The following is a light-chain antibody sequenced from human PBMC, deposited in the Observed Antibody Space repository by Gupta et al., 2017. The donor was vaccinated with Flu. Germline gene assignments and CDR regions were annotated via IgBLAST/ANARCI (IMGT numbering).Light chain of an antibody. J-gene: IGKJ5*01. CDR1: QGIINN. Sequence: DIQLTQSPPTLSASLGDRITITCRASQGIINNLAWFQQRPGQAPRPLIHDASSLQTGIPARFSGSGSRTAFTLTINNVQPEDVATYYCQQYNSYPPTFGQGTRLDIK. CDR2: DAS. V-gene: IGKV1-16*01. CDR3: QQYNSYPPT.